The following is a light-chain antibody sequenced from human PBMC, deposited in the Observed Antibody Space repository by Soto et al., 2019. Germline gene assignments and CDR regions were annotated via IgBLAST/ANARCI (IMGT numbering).Light chain of an antibody. CDR3: SSYTHSSTVI. V-gene: IGLV2-14*01. J-gene: IGLJ2*01. CDR1: SSDVGGYNY. Sequence: QSALTQPASVSGSPGQSSTISCTGTSSDVGGYNYVSWYQQHPGKAPKLMIYEVSNRHSGVSNRFSGSTSGNTASLTISGRQAEDEADYYCSSYTHSSTVIFGAGTQPTVL. CDR2: EVS.